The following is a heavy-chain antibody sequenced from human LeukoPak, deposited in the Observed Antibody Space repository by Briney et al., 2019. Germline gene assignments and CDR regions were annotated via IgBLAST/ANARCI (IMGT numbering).Heavy chain of an antibody. J-gene: IGHJ4*02. D-gene: IGHD3-10*02. CDR2: TYYRSKWYN. CDR1: GDSVSSKSAA. V-gene: IGHV6-1*01. CDR3: TRTGMFADS. Sequence: SQTLSLTCAISGDSVSSKSAAWNWIRQSPSRGLEWLGRTYYRSKWYNDYAVSVKSRITINPDTSRNQFSLQLESVTPDDTAMYYCTRTGMFADSWGQGTLVTVSS.